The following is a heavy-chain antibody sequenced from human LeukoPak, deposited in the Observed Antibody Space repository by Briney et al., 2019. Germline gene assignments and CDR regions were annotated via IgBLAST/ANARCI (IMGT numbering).Heavy chain of an antibody. V-gene: IGHV4-61*02. CDR1: GDSISSGSYY. Sequence: SETLSLTCTVSGDSISSGSYYWSWIRQPAGKGLEWIGRIFTSGSTNYNPSLKSRVTIFIDTSKNQFSLKLNSVTAADTAVYYCARQVYSSNFDYWGQGTLVAVSS. CDR3: ARQVYSSNFDY. J-gene: IGHJ4*02. CDR2: IFTSGST. D-gene: IGHD2-8*01.